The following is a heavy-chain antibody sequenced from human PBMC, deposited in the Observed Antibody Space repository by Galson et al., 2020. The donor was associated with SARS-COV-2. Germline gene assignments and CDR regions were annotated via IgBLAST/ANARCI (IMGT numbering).Heavy chain of an antibody. Sequence: PGKAPEWLALFYWDGDRRYTPSLQSRLTITKDTSRNQVVLTMTNMDPVDTATYYCARAYGIPRKWFFDSWGQGTLVTVSS. CDR2: FYWDGDR. D-gene: IGHD3-22*01. J-gene: IGHJ4*02. V-gene: IGHV2-5*02. CDR3: ARAYGIPRKWFFDS.